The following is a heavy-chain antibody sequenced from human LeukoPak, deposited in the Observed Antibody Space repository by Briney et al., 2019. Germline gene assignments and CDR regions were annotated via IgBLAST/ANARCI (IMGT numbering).Heavy chain of an antibody. J-gene: IGHJ4*02. D-gene: IGHD2-15*01. CDR2: IKSKSGGWRP. CDR1: GFNFNNHW. Sequence: WGSLTVSCAASGFNFNNHWMNWVRQAPGKGLEWVGRIKSKSGGWRPGYAAPVNGRFANSRDASKNKIYLQMNSLKTENTGVYYWATEGWWSFYFDYWGQGTLVTVSS. V-gene: IGHV3-15*01. CDR3: ATEGWWSFYFDY.